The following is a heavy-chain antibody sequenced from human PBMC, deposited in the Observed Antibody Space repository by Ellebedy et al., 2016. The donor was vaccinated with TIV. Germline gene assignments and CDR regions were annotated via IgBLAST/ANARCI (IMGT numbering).Heavy chain of an antibody. Sequence: GGSLRLXXAASGFTFSSYNMNWMRQAPGKGLEWLSYITSSSTKIHYADSVKGRFTISRDNAKNSLYLQMNSLRAEDTAVYYCSRADYGDYDNYWGQGTLVTVSS. V-gene: IGHV3-48*04. CDR1: GFTFSSYN. J-gene: IGHJ4*02. CDR2: ITSSSTKI. CDR3: SRADYGDYDNY. D-gene: IGHD4-17*01.